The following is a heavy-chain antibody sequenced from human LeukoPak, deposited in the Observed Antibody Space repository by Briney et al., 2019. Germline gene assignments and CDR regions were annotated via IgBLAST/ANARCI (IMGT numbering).Heavy chain of an antibody. Sequence: ASVKVSCKASGYAFISYGISWVRQAPGQGLEWMGWINTYNGNTNYAQKFQDRFSMTTDTSTSTAYMELRSLRSDDTAVYYCARDRGGKGSAIFYWGQGSLVTVSS. CDR3: ARDRGGKGSAIFY. V-gene: IGHV1-18*01. CDR1: GYAFISYG. J-gene: IGHJ4*02. CDR2: INTYNGNT. D-gene: IGHD2-2*01.